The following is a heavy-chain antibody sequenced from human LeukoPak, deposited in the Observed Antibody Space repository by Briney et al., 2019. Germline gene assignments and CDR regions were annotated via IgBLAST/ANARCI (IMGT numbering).Heavy chain of an antibody. J-gene: IGHJ3*02. CDR2: IGTAGDT. CDR1: GFTFSSYS. Sequence: PGGSLRLSCAASGFTFSSYSMNWVRQAPGKGLEWVSAIGTAGDTYYPGSVKGRFTISRENAKNSLYLQMNSLRAGDTAVYYCARGKTDAFDIWGQGTMVTVSS. CDR3: ARGKTDAFDI. V-gene: IGHV3-13*01.